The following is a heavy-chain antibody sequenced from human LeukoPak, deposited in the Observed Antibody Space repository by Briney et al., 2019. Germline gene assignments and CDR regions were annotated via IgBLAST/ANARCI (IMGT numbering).Heavy chain of an antibody. CDR3: ARDGGRDWFDP. J-gene: IGHJ5*02. V-gene: IGHV4-38-2*02. CDR2: IYHSGST. CDR1: GYSISSGYY. Sequence: PSETLSLTCAVSGYSISSGYYWGWIRQPPRKGLEWIGSIYHSGSTYYNPSLKSRVTISVDTSKNQFSLKLSSVTAADTAVYYCARDGGRDWFDPWGQGTLVTVSS. D-gene: IGHD6-25*01.